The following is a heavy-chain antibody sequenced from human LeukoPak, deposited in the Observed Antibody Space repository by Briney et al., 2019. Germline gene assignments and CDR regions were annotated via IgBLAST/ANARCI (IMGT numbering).Heavy chain of an antibody. J-gene: IGHJ4*02. CDR1: GFTFSNYA. D-gene: IGHD3-10*01. CDR3: ARGLAWSGSGRSDY. CDR2: IISSSSTI. Sequence: GGSLRLSCAASGFTFSNYAMSWVRQAPGKGLQWVSYIISSSSTIYYADSVKGRFTISRDNAKNSLYLQMNSLRAEDTAVYYCARGLAWSGSGRSDYWGQGTLVTVSS. V-gene: IGHV3-48*04.